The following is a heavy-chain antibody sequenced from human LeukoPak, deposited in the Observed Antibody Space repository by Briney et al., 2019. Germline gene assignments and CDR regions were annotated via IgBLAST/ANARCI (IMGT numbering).Heavy chain of an antibody. Sequence: GGSLRLSCAASGFTVSSNYMSWVRQAPGKGLEWGSVIYSGGSTYYADSVKGRFTISRDNSKNTLYLQMNSLRAEDTAVYYCARVDCSSTSCPYYYGMDVWGKGTTVTVSS. D-gene: IGHD2-2*01. V-gene: IGHV3-53*01. CDR3: ARVDCSSTSCPYYYGMDV. J-gene: IGHJ6*04. CDR2: IYSGGST. CDR1: GFTVSSNY.